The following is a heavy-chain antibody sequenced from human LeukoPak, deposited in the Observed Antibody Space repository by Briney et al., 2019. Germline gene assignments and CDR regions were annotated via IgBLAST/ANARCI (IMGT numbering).Heavy chain of an antibody. Sequence: ASVKVSCKASGGTFSSYAISWVRQAPGQGLEWMGWISAYNGNTNYAQKLQGRVTMTTDTSTSTAYMELRSLRSEDTAVYYCATDFYYDSSGYPNWFDPWGQGTLVTVSS. CDR3: ATDFYYDSSGYPNWFDP. D-gene: IGHD3-22*01. CDR1: GGTFSSYA. V-gene: IGHV1-18*01. J-gene: IGHJ5*02. CDR2: ISAYNGNT.